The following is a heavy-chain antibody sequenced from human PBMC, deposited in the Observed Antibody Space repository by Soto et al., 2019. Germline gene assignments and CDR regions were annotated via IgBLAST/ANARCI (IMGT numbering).Heavy chain of an antibody. V-gene: IGHV1-58*02. CDR2: IVVGNGNT. J-gene: IGHJ4*02. CDR1: GFTFTSSA. D-gene: IGHD3-9*01. Sequence: ASVRVACKAAGFTFTSSAMQGVRQARGQRLEWIGWIVVGNGNTNYAQKFQKRVTITRDMSTSTTYMELSSLRSEDTAVYYCARDGRARRYFDWNVDPDYWGRGTLVTVSS. CDR3: ARDGRARRYFDWNVDPDY.